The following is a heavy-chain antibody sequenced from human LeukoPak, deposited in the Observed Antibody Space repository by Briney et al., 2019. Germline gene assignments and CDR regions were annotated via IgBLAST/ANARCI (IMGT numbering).Heavy chain of an antibody. D-gene: IGHD3-16*01. Sequence: SETLSLTCTVSGDSIHRSRYYWGWIRQPPGRGLEWIASIYYTGSTYYTPSLKSRGTISVDTSKKQFSLKLRSVTAADTAVYYCATLLGAVFDFRGQGALVTVSS. CDR3: ATLLGAVFDF. J-gene: IGHJ4*02. V-gene: IGHV4-39*07. CDR1: GDSIHRSRYY. CDR2: IYYTGST.